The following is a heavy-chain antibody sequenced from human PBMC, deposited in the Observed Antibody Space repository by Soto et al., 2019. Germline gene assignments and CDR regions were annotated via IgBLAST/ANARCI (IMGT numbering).Heavy chain of an antibody. CDR2: IHHGTGT. D-gene: IGHD2-2*01. V-gene: IGHV4-4*02. CDR3: AREDACDLDV. J-gene: IGHJ6*04. CDR1: GGSISTTYW. Sequence: QVQLQESGPGLVKPSGTLSLTCAVSGGSISTTYWWSWVRQSPGKGLEWIGEIHHGTGTNYNPSLKSRVTISLDKSKNQLFLGLAAVAGAAKAVYYCAREDACDLDVWGEGTTVTVSS.